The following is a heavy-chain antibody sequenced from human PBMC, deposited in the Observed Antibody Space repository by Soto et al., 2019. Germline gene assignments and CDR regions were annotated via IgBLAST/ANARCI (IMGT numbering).Heavy chain of an antibody. CDR2: INHRGST. CDR3: ARGVPWLVPFDY. Sequence: QVQLQQWGAGLLKPSETLSLTCAVYGGSFSGYYWSWIRQPPGKGLEWIGEINHRGSTNYNPSLKRLVTISVDTSKNQFSLKLSSVTAADTAVYYCARGVPWLVPFDYWGQGTLVTGSS. CDR1: GGSFSGYY. J-gene: IGHJ4*02. D-gene: IGHD6-19*01. V-gene: IGHV4-34*01.